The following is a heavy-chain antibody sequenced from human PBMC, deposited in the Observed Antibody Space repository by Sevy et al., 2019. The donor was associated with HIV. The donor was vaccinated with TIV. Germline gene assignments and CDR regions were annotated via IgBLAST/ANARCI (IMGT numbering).Heavy chain of an antibody. CDR1: GYTFTGYY. D-gene: IGHD1-7*01. J-gene: IGHJ4*02. Sequence: ASVQVSCKASGYTFTGYYMHWVRQAPGQGLEWMGRINPNSGGTNYAQKFQGRVTMTRDTSISTAYMELSRLRSDDTAVYSSVRDPLELGYWGQGTLVTVSS. V-gene: IGHV1-2*06. CDR2: INPNSGGT. CDR3: VRDPLELGY.